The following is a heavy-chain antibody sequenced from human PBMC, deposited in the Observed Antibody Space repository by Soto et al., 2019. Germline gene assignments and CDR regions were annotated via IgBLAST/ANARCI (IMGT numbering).Heavy chain of an antibody. J-gene: IGHJ4*02. V-gene: IGHV4-34*01. CDR2: IYHGLSI. Sequence: PSETLSLTCAVYSGSFSGYYWSWIRQPPGKGLEWIGEIYHGLSIVYNPSLKSRVTISGDSSKNQFSLKLSSVTAADTVVYYCARHGGYYFDYWGQGTLGTVSS. CDR1: SGSFSGYY. D-gene: IGHD3-16*01. CDR3: ARHGGYYFDY.